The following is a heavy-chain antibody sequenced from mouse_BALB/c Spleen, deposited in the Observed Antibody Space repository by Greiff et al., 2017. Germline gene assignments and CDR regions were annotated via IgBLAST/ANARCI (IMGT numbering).Heavy chain of an antibody. CDR1: GYSFSSSW. V-gene: IGHV1-82*01. J-gene: IGHJ2*01. Sequence: QVQLKESGPELVKPGASVKISCKASGYSFSSSWMNWVKQRPGQGLEWIGRIYPGDGDTNYNGKFKGKATLTADKSSSTAYMQLSSLTSVDSAVYFCARSAYGNYGYWGQGTTLTVSS. CDR3: ARSAYGNYGY. CDR2: IYPGDGDT. D-gene: IGHD2-1*01.